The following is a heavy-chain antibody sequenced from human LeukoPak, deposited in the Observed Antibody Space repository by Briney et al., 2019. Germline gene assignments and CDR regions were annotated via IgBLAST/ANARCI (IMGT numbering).Heavy chain of an antibody. CDR1: GFTFSDYY. V-gene: IGHV3-11*01. CDR3: ARAEMATSQDY. CDR2: ISSSGSTI. Sequence: GGSLRLSCAASGFTFSDYYMSWIRQAPGKGLEWVSYISSSGSTIYYADSVKGRFTISRDNAKNSLCLQMNSLRAEDTAVYYCARAEMATSQDYWGQGTLVTVSS. J-gene: IGHJ4*02. D-gene: IGHD5-24*01.